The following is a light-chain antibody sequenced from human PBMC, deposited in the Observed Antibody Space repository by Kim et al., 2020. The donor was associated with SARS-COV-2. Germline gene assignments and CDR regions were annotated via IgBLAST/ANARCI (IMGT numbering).Light chain of an antibody. J-gene: IGLJ2*01. CDR2: ATD. Sequence: ELTQPPSASGTPGQRVTISCFGGKSNIGSNTVNWYQQVPGTAPRLLILATDRRPSGVADRFSGSKSGTSASLAITGLQSEDEATYFCATWDDSLNGHIFGGGTQLTVL. CDR3: ATWDDSLNGHI. V-gene: IGLV1-44*01. CDR1: KSNIGSNT.